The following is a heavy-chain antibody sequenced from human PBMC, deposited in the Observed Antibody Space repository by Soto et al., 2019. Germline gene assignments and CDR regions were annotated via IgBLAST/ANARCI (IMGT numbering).Heavy chain of an antibody. CDR3: ARGVVGALDY. CDR2: IYYSGST. D-gene: IGHD1-26*01. CDR1: GGSVSSGSYY. Sequence: SETLSLTCTVSGGSVSSGSYYWSWIRQPPGKGLEWIGYIYYSGSTNYNPSLKSRVTISVDTSKNQFSLKLSSVTAADTAVYYCARGVVGALDYWGQGTLVTASS. J-gene: IGHJ4*02. V-gene: IGHV4-61*01.